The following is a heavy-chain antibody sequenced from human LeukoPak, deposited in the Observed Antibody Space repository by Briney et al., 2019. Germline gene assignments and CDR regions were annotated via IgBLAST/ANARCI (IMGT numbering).Heavy chain of an antibody. J-gene: IGHJ3*02. CDR3: ARDANLYLYCGGDCYSLPDAFDI. D-gene: IGHD2-21*02. CDR1: GGSISSGSYY. V-gene: IGHV4-61*02. Sequence: SETLSLTCTVSGGSISSGSYYWSWIRQPAGKGLEWIGRIYTSGSTNYNPSLKSRVTISVDTSKNQFSLKLSSVTAADAAVYYCARDANLYLYCGGDCYSLPDAFDIWGQGTRVTVSS. CDR2: IYTSGST.